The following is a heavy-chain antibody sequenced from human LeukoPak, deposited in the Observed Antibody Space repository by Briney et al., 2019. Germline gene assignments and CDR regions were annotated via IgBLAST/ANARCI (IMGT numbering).Heavy chain of an antibody. CDR1: GFTFSSYA. CDR2: ISGSGGST. CDR3: AKDLTVTTGWFDP. D-gene: IGHD4-17*01. J-gene: IGHJ5*02. V-gene: IGHV3-23*01. Sequence: GGSLRLFCAAPGFTFSSYAMSWVRQAPGKGLEWVSAISGSGGSTYYADSVKGRFTISRDNSKNTLYLQMNSLRAEDTAVYYCAKDLTVTTGWFDPWGQGTLVTVSS.